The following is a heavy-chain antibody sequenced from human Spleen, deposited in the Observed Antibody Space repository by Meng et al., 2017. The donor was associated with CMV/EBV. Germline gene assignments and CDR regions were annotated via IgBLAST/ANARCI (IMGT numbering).Heavy chain of an antibody. CDR3: ARPITYMTTVTTRYFDQ. Sequence: YSFTSYWIGWVRQMPGKGLEWMGIIYPGDSDTRYSPSFQGQVTISADKSISTAYLQWSSLKASDTAMYYCARPITYMTTVTTRYFDQWGQGTLVIVSS. D-gene: IGHD4-11*01. V-gene: IGHV5-51*01. CDR2: IYPGDSDT. CDR1: YSFTSYW. J-gene: IGHJ4*02.